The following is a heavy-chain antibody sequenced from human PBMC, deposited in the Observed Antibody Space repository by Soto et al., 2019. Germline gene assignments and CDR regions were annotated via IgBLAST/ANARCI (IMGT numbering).Heavy chain of an antibody. CDR2: IYHSGNT. V-gene: IGHV4-61*03. J-gene: IGHJ4*02. CDR1: GGSISSGGYS. D-gene: IGHD6-19*01. Sequence: SETPSVTWAVSGGSISSGGYSWSLIRHPPGKGLEWIGSIYHSGNTYYNPSLKSRGTRSVDMSNNHLSLDLSAVSAADTAVYYCASGRQWLAFDNWGQGALVTVSS. CDR3: ASGRQWLAFDN.